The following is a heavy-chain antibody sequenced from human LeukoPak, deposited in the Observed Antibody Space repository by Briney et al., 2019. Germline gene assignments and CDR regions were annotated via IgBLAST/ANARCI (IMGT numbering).Heavy chain of an antibody. Sequence: SETLSPTCTVSAGSISSGGYYCSWIRQHPGKGLEWFGYIYYSGSTYYNPSLKSRVTISVDTSKNQFSLKLSSVTAADTAVYYCARALDYYYGSGSYQRYFDYWGQGTLVTVSS. CDR3: ARALDYYYGSGSYQRYFDY. V-gene: IGHV4-31*03. D-gene: IGHD3-10*01. J-gene: IGHJ4*02. CDR2: IYYSGST. CDR1: AGSISSGGYY.